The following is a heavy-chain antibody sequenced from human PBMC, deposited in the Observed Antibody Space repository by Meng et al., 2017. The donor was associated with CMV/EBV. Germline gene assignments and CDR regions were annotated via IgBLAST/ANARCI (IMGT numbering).Heavy chain of an antibody. CDR1: GGTFSSYA. J-gene: IGHJ4*02. Sequence: QVELVQSGAEVKKPGSSVKVSCKASGGTFSSYAISWVRQAPGQGLEWMGGIIPIFGTANYAQKSQGRVTITADESTSTAYMELSSLRSEDTAVYYCARGYYDSSGYYYRGGYYFDYWGQGTLVTVSS. V-gene: IGHV1-69*12. CDR3: ARGYYDSSGYYYRGGYYFDY. D-gene: IGHD3-22*01. CDR2: IIPIFGTA.